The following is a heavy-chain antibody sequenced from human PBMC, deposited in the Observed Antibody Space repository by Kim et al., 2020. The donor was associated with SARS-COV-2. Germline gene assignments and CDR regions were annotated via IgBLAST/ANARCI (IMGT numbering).Heavy chain of an antibody. D-gene: IGHD3-10*01. V-gene: IGHV3-11*03. CDR3: AKSQTMVRGVIITGPRAHAFDI. CDR1: GFTFSDYY. Sequence: GGSLRLSCAASGFTFSDYYMSWIRQAPGKGLEWVSYISSSSSYTNYADSVKGRFTISRDNAKNSLYLQMNSLRAEDTAVYYCAKSQTMVRGVIITGPRAHAFDIWGQGTMVTVSS. CDR2: ISSSSSYT. J-gene: IGHJ3*02.